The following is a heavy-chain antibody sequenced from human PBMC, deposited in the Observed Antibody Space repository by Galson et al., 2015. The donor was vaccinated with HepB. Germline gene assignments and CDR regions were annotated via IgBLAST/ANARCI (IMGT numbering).Heavy chain of an antibody. CDR3: ARGTYCSSTSCLYYYYGMDV. J-gene: IGHJ6*02. D-gene: IGHD2-2*01. CDR1: GDSVSSNSAA. V-gene: IGHV6-1*01. Sequence: CAISGDSVSSNSAAWNWIRQSPSRGLEWLGRTYYRSKWYNDYAVSVKSRITINPDTSKNQFSLQLNSVTPEDTAVYYCARGTYCSSTSCLYYYYGMDVWGQGTTVTVSS. CDR2: TYYRSKWYN.